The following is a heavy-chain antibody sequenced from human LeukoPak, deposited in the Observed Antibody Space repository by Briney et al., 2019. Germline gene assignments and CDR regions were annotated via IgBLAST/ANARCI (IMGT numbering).Heavy chain of an antibody. CDR1: GGSFSGYY. J-gene: IGHJ4*02. D-gene: IGHD3-22*01. CDR2: INHSGST. Sequence: SETLSLTCAVYGGSFSGYYWSWIRQPPGKGLEWIGEINHSGSTNYNPSLKSRVTISVDTSKNQFSLKLSSVTAADTAVYYCARAKGYYYDSSGYRYYFDYWGQGTLVTVSS. V-gene: IGHV4-34*01. CDR3: ARAKGYYYDSSGYRYYFDY.